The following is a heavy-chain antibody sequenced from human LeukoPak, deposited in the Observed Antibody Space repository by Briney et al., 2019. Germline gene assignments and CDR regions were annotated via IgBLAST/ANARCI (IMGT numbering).Heavy chain of an antibody. V-gene: IGHV3-53*01. CDR1: GFTVSSNY. CDR3: ARAVDPYYFDY. Sequence: GGSLRLSCAASGFTVSSNYMTWVRQAPRKGLEWVSVIYSGGSTYYADSVKGRFTTSRDNSKNTLYLQMNSLRAEDTAVYYCARAVDPYYFDYWGQGTLVTVSS. CDR2: IYSGGST. J-gene: IGHJ4*02. D-gene: IGHD2-21*01.